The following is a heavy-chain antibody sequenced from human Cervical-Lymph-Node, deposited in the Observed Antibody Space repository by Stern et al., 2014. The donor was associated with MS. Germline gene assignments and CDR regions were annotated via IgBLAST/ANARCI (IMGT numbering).Heavy chain of an antibody. D-gene: IGHD6-6*01. J-gene: IGHJ6*02. CDR2: ISSSGNTM. Sequence: MQLVESGGGLVKPGGSLRLSCAASGFTFTDQYMSWIRQAPGKGLEWVSYISSSGNTMYYAESVKGRFTISRDNAKNSLYLQMNSLRAEDTAVYYCARHKAARYYYFDMDVWGQGTTVTVSS. V-gene: IGHV3-11*01. CDR3: ARHKAARYYYFDMDV. CDR1: GFTFTDQY.